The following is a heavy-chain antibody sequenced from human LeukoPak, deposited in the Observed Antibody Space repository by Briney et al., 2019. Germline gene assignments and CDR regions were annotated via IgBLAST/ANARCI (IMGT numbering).Heavy chain of an antibody. Sequence: SGGSLRLSCAASGFTFSSYSMNWVRQAPGKGLEWVSYISSSSSSTIYYADSVKGRFNNSRENAKNSLYLQMNSLRAEDTAVCYCARGPTTVTGDAFDIWGQGTMVTVSS. D-gene: IGHD4-11*01. J-gene: IGHJ3*02. CDR1: GFTFSSYS. V-gene: IGHV3-48*01. CDR3: ARGPTTVTGDAFDI. CDR2: ISSSSSSTI.